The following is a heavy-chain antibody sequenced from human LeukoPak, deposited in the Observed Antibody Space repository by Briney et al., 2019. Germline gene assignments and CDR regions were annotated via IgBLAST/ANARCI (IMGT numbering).Heavy chain of an antibody. CDR3: ASPSLRGTMIVVAPMGDAFDI. V-gene: IGHV1-2*06. D-gene: IGHD3-22*01. J-gene: IGHJ3*02. CDR1: GHTFTGYY. CDR2: INPNSGGT. Sequence: GASVKVSCKASGHTFTGYYMHWVRQAPGQGLEWMGRINPNSGGTNYAQKFQGRVTMTRDTSISTAYMELSRLRSDDTAVYYCASPSLRGTMIVVAPMGDAFDIWGQGTMVTVSS.